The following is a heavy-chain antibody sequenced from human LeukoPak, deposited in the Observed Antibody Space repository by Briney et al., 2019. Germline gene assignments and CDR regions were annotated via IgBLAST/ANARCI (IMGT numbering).Heavy chain of an antibody. Sequence: PGGSLRLSCSASGFTFSSHAMHWVRQAPGKGLEYVSAISSNGGSTYYADSVKGRFTISRDNSKNTLYLQMSSLRAEDTAVYDCVNPEARYTTGWFGFFDYWGQGTLVTVSS. CDR2: ISSNGGST. CDR1: GFTFSSHA. J-gene: IGHJ4*02. V-gene: IGHV3-64D*09. CDR3: VNPEARYTTGWFGFFDY. D-gene: IGHD6-19*01.